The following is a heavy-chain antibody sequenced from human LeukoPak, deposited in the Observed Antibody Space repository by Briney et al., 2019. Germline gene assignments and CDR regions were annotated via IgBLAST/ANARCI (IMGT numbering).Heavy chain of an antibody. V-gene: IGHV3-48*03. J-gene: IGHJ3*02. CDR1: GFTSSSYE. D-gene: IGHD6-13*01. CDR2: ISSSGSTI. CDR3: ARHSSTWYSAFDI. Sequence: GGSLRLSCAASGFTSSSYEMNWVRQAPGNGLEWVSYISSSGSTIYYADSVKGRFTISRDNAKNSLYLQMNSLRAEDTAVYYCARHSSTWYSAFDIWGQGTMVTGSS.